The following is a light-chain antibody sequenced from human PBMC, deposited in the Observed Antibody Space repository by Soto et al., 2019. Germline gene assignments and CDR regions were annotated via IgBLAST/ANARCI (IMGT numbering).Light chain of an antibody. Sequence: DIVLTQSPLSLPVTPGEPASITCRSSQSLLYSNGYNYLDWYLQKPGQSPQLLIYLGSNRASGVPDRFSGSGSGTDFTLKISRVEAEDVGVYYCMQPLLTPWTCGQGTKVEIK. J-gene: IGKJ1*01. CDR3: MQPLLTPWT. CDR1: QSLLYSNGYNY. CDR2: LGS. V-gene: IGKV2-28*01.